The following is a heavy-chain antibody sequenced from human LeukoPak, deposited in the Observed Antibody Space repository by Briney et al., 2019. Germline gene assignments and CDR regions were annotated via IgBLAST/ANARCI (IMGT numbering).Heavy chain of an antibody. D-gene: IGHD3-16*01. CDR1: GGSISSYY. CDR2: IYYSGST. V-gene: IGHV4-59*08. J-gene: IGHJ5*02. Sequence: PSETLSLTCTVSGGSISSYYWSWIRQPPGKGLEWIGYIYYSGSTNYNPSLKSRVTISVDTSKNQFSLKLSSVTAADTAVYYCARHHKLLINWFDPWGQGTLVTVSS. CDR3: ARHHKLLINWFDP.